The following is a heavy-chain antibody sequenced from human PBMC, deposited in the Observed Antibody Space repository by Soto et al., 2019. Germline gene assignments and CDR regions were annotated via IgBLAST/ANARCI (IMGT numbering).Heavy chain of an antibody. J-gene: IGHJ4*02. Sequence: QVQLVQSGAEEKKPGASVKVSCKASGYTFTSYAMHWVRQAPGQGLEWMGWINAGNGNTKYSQKFQGRGTITTDTSASTADTELSSVRSEDTGVYYCARSIVVVTALDYWGQGTLVTVSS. CDR3: ARSIVVVTALDY. D-gene: IGHD2-21*02. CDR2: INAGNGNT. CDR1: GYTFTSYA. V-gene: IGHV1-3*05.